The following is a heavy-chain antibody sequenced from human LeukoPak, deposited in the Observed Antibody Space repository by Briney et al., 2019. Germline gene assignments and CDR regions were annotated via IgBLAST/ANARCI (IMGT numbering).Heavy chain of an antibody. CDR1: GYSFSSYS. D-gene: IGHD3-22*01. V-gene: IGHV3-48*01. Sequence: PGGSLRLSCTASGYSFSSYSMNWVRQAPGKGLEWVSYISSSSNTIYYADSVKGRFTISRDNAKNSLYLQMNSLRAEDTAVYYCARELSYDSSGYYWNYWGQGTLVTVSS. CDR2: ISSSSNTI. CDR3: ARELSYDSSGYYWNY. J-gene: IGHJ4*02.